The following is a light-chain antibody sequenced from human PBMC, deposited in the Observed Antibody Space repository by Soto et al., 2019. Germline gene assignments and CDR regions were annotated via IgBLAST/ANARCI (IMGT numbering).Light chain of an antibody. CDR2: GNS. CDR1: SSNIGAGYD. V-gene: IGLV1-40*01. CDR3: QSYDSSLSGSV. Sequence: QLVLTQPPSVSGAPGQGVTISCTGSSSNIGAGYDVHWYQQLPGTAPKLLIYGNSNRPSGVPDRFSGSKSGTSASLAITGLQAEDEADYYCQSYDSSLSGSVFGTGTKLTVL. J-gene: IGLJ1*01.